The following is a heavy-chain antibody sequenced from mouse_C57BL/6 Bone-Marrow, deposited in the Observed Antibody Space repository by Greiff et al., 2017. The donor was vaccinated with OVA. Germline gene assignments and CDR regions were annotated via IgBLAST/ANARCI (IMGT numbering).Heavy chain of an antibody. Sequence: QVQLQQPGAELVMPGASVKLSCKASGYTFTSYWMPWVKQRPGQGLEWIGEIDPSDSYTNYNQKFKGKSTLTVDKSSSTSYMQLSSLTSEDAAVYDCARGGSTTVVATDYGGQGNTLTVSS. V-gene: IGHV1-69*01. D-gene: IGHD1-1*01. J-gene: IGHJ2*01. CDR3: ARGGSTTVVATDY. CDR2: IDPSDSYT. CDR1: GYTFTSYW.